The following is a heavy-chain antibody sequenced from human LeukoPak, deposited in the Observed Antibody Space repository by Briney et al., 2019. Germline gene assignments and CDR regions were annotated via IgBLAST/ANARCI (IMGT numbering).Heavy chain of an antibody. V-gene: IGHV3-66*01. J-gene: IGHJ3*02. CDR3: ARGGGKDAFDI. Sequence: PGGSLRLSCAASGFTFSSYSMNWVRQAPGKGLEWVSVICTGGSTHYADSVKGRFTLSRDNSKNTLYLQMNSLRAEDTAVYHCARGGGKDAFDIWGQGTMVTVSS. CDR1: GFTFSSYS. D-gene: IGHD3-16*01. CDR2: ICTGGST.